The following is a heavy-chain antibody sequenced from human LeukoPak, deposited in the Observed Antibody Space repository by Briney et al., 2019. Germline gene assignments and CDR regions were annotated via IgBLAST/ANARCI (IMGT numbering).Heavy chain of an antibody. CDR1: GGSISRSY. CDR3: ARQYCTSTTCRTFDI. Sequence: SETLSLTCTVSGGSISRSYWSWIRQPPGKGLEWIGYIYYSGNTNYNPSFKSRLTISVDTSNNQFSLKLSSVTAADTAVYYCARQYCTSTTCRTFDIWGQGTMVTVSS. J-gene: IGHJ3*02. CDR2: IYYSGNT. V-gene: IGHV4-59*01. D-gene: IGHD2-2*01.